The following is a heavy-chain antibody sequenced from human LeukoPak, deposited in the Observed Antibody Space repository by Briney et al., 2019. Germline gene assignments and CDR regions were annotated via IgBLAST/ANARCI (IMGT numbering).Heavy chain of an antibody. CDR3: ARRSSGWYLPAFDI. J-gene: IGHJ3*02. Sequence: SETLSLTCAVYGGSFSGYYWSWIRQPPGKGLEWIGEINHSGSTNYNPSLKSRVTISVDTSKNQFSLKLSSVTAADTAVYYCARRSSGWYLPAFDIWGQGTMVTVSS. CDR1: GGSFSGYY. CDR2: INHSGST. D-gene: IGHD6-19*01. V-gene: IGHV4-34*01.